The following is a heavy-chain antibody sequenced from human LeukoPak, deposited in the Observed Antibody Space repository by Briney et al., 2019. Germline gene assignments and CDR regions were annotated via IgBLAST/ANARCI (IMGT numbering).Heavy chain of an antibody. D-gene: IGHD4-11*01. CDR1: GFTFSDVW. CDR2: INQEGRAI. CDR3: ARDSYRSIDY. Sequence: GGSLKLSCAASGFTFSDVWMSWVRQAPGKGLEWVANINQEGRAIYYVDSVKGRFSISRDNTNSLLYLQMDSLGAEDTAIYFCARDSYRSIDYWGRGTLVTVSS. V-gene: IGHV3-7*01. J-gene: IGHJ4*02.